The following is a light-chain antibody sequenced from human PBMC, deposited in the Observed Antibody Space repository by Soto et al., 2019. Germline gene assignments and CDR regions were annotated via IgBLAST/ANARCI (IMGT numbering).Light chain of an antibody. V-gene: IGLV1-40*01. CDR2: GNS. J-gene: IGLJ2*01. CDR1: SSNIGAGYD. CDR3: QSYDSSLSVV. Sequence: QSALTQPASVSGAPGQRVTISCTGSSSNIGAGYDVHWYQQLPGTAPKLLMYGNSNRPSGVPDRFSGSKSGTSASLAITKLQAEDEADYYCQSYDSSLSVVFGGGTKLTVL.